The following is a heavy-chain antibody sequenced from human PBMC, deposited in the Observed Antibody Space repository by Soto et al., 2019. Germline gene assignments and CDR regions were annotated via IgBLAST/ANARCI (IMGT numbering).Heavy chain of an antibody. J-gene: IGHJ5*02. Sequence: SERLSLRCAVYGGCFSGYYGSGIRQPPGKGLEWIGEINHSGSTNYNPSLKSRVTISVDTSKNQFSLKLSSVTAADTAVYCCARSRFGWFDPWGQGTLVTVSS. CDR3: ARSRFGWFDP. V-gene: IGHV4-34*01. D-gene: IGHD3-10*01. CDR1: GGCFSGYY. CDR2: INHSGST.